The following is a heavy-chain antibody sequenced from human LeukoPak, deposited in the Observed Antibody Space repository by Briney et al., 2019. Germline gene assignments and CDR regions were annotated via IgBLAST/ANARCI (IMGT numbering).Heavy chain of an antibody. D-gene: IGHD6-13*01. CDR3: ARDRRSSFFAMDV. Sequence: AGGSLRLSCAASGFTFSSYAMSWVRQAPGKGLEWVSAISGSGGSTYYADSVKGRFTISRDNAKNSLYLQLNSLTAEDTAVYYCARDRRSSFFAMDVWGQGTTVTVSS. CDR1: GFTFSSYA. J-gene: IGHJ6*02. CDR2: ISGSGGST. V-gene: IGHV3-23*01.